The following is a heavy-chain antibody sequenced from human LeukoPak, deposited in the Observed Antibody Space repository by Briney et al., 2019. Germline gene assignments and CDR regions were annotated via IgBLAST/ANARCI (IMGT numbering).Heavy chain of an antibody. CDR2: IYTSGST. V-gene: IGHV4-4*07. J-gene: IGHJ5*02. CDR1: GGSISGYF. Sequence: SETLSLTCTVSGGSISGYFWTWIRQPAGKGLEWIGRIYTSGSTNYNPSLKSRVTISVDTSKNQFSLKLSSVTAADTAVYYCARDLGRRYYGSGSYYNPWGQGTLVTVSS. CDR3: ARDLGRRYYGSGSYYNP. D-gene: IGHD3-10*01.